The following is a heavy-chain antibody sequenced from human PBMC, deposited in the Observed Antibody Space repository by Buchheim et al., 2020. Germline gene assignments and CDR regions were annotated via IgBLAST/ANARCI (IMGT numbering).Heavy chain of an antibody. CDR3: ARGRGYDFWSGPTRYYYGMDV. J-gene: IGHJ6*02. CDR2: INHRGST. V-gene: IGHV4-34*01. D-gene: IGHD3-3*01. Sequence: QVQLQQWGAGLLKPSETLSLTCAVYGGSFSGYYWSWIRQPPGKGLEWIGEINHRGSTNYNPSLKSRVTISVDTSKNQFSLKLSSVTAADTAVYYCARGRGYDFWSGPTRYYYGMDVWGQGTT. CDR1: GGSFSGYY.